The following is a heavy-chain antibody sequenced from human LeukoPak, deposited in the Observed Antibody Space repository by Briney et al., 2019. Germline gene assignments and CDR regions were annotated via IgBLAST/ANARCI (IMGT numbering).Heavy chain of an antibody. J-gene: IGHJ3*02. CDR1: GFTFSSYA. CDR2: ISGSGGST. CDR3: AKDGGYDSSEGDAFDI. V-gene: IGHV3-23*01. D-gene: IGHD3-22*01. Sequence: PGGSLRLSCAASGFTFSSYAMNWVRQAPGKGLEWVSAISGSGGSTYYADSVKGRFTISRDNSKNTLYLQMNSLRAEDTAVYYCAKDGGYDSSEGDAFDIWGQGTMVTVSS.